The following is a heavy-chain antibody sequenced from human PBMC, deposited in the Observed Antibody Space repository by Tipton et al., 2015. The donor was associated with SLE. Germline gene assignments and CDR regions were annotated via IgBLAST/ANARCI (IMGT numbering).Heavy chain of an antibody. Sequence: QVQLVQSGAEVKKPGASVKVSCMATGYTFTGYYIHWFRQAPGQGLEWMGWINPNSGATYFTQKFQGRVSMTRDKSISTVYMELSSLISDDTAIYYCARDLSEYYIEYYFDYWGQGTLVTVSS. CDR1: GYTFTGYY. CDR2: INPNSGAT. J-gene: IGHJ4*02. V-gene: IGHV1-2*02. CDR3: ARDLSEYYIEYYFDY. D-gene: IGHD3-10*01.